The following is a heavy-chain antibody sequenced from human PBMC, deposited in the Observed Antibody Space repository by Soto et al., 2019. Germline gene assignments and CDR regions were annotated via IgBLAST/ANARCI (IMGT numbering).Heavy chain of an antibody. CDR1: GYTFTSYD. J-gene: IGHJ6*02. D-gene: IGHD3-22*01. V-gene: IGHV1-8*01. Sequence: ASVKVSCKDSGYTFTSYDINWVRQATGEGLEWMGWMNPNSGNTGYAQKFQGRVTMTRNTPISTAYMELSSLRSEDTAVYYCARGSVVTYYYYYGMDVWGQGTTVTVSS. CDR3: ARGSVVTYYYYYGMDV. CDR2: MNPNSGNT.